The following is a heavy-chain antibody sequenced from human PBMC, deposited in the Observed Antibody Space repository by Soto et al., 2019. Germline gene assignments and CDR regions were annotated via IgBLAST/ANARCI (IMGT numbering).Heavy chain of an antibody. CDR1: GGSISSSSYY. Sequence: SETLSLTCTVSGGSISSSSYYWGWIRQPPGKGLEWIGSIYYSGSTYYNPSLKSRVTISVDTSKNQFSLKLSSVTAADTAVYYCARLYCSGGSCYPTWYNWFDPWGQGTLVTVSS. J-gene: IGHJ5*02. CDR2: IYYSGST. V-gene: IGHV4-39*07. CDR3: ARLYCSGGSCYPTWYNWFDP. D-gene: IGHD2-15*01.